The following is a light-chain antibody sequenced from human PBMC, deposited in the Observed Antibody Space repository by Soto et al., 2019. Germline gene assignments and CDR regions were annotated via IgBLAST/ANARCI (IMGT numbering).Light chain of an antibody. V-gene: IGKV1D-8*01. J-gene: IGKJ1*01. CDR2: ASS. CDR3: QQYYTFPWT. CDR1: QGISNY. Sequence: VIWMTQSPSLLSASAGDRVTITCRMSQGISNYLAWYQQKPGKAPAVLIYASSTLQSGVPSRFSGRGSGTDFTLSISCLRSEDFASYNCQQYYTFPWTFGQG.